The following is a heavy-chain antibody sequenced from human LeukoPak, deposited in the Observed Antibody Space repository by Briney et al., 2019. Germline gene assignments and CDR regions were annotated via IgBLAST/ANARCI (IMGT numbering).Heavy chain of an antibody. V-gene: IGHV3-53*01. CDR3: ARGATYYYGSGSYYRPYYFDY. J-gene: IGHJ4*02. D-gene: IGHD3-10*01. CDR2: IYSGGST. Sequence: GGSLRLSCVASGFTVSSNYMSWVRQAPGKGLEWVSVIYSGGSTYYADSVKGRFTISRDNSKNTLYLQMNSLRAEDTAVYYCARGATYYYGSGSYYRPYYFDYWGQGTLVTVSS. CDR1: GFTVSSNY.